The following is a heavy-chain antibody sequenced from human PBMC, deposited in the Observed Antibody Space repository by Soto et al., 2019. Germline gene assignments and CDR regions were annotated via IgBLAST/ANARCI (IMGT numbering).Heavy chain of an antibody. CDR2: FDPEDGET. D-gene: IGHD2-15*01. CDR3: ATDRCSGGSCFLGAFDI. CDR1: GYTLTELS. J-gene: IGHJ3*02. Sequence: ASVKVSCKVAGYTLTELSMHWVRQAPGKGLEWMGGFDPEDGETIYAQKFQGRVTMTEDTSTDTAYMELSSLRSEDTAVYYCATDRCSGGSCFLGAFDIWGQGTMVTVSS. V-gene: IGHV1-24*01.